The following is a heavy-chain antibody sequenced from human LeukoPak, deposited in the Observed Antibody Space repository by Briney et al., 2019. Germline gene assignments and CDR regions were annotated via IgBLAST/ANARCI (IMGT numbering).Heavy chain of an antibody. V-gene: IGHV1-18*01. CDR1: GYTFTSYG. CDR3: ARAVGATPGDYFDY. D-gene: IGHD1-26*01. J-gene: IGHJ4*02. Sequence: ASVKVSCKASGYTFTSYGISWVRQAPGQGVEWMGWISAYNGNTNYAQKLQGRVTMTTDTSTSTAYMELRSLRSDDTAVYYCARAVGATPGDYFDYWGQGTLVTVSS. CDR2: ISAYNGNT.